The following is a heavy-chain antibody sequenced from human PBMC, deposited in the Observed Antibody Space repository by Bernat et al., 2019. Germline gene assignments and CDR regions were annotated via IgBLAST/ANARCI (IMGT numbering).Heavy chain of an antibody. CDR2: IIPILGIA. CDR1: GGTFSSYT. Sequence: QVQLVQSGAEVKKPGSSVKVSCKASGGTFSSYTISWVRQAPGQGLEWMGRIIPILGIANYAQKFQGRVTITADKSTSTAYIELSSLRSEDTAVYYCARVVDGNRPRWFDPWGQGTLVTVSS. D-gene: IGHD2-15*01. V-gene: IGHV1-69*02. J-gene: IGHJ5*02. CDR3: ARVVDGNRPRWFDP.